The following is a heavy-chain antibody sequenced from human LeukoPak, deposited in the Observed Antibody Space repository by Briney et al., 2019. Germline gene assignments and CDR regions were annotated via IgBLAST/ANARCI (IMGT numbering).Heavy chain of an antibody. V-gene: IGHV4-59*01. J-gene: IGHJ4*02. Sequence: PSETLSLTCTVSGGSFSSYYWSWIRQPPGKGLEWIGYIYYSGSTNYNPSLKSRVTISLDTSKNQFSLKLSSVTAADTAVYYCARSELLWFGGVNSGFDYWGQGTQVTVSS. CDR2: IYYSGST. CDR3: ARSELLWFGGVNSGFDY. D-gene: IGHD3-10*01. CDR1: GGSFSSYY.